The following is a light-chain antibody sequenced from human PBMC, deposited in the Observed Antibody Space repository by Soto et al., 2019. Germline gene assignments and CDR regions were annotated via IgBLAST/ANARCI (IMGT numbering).Light chain of an antibody. J-gene: IGLJ1*01. Sequence: QSALTQPASVSGSPGQSITISCTGTSSDVGGYNYVYWYQQHPGKAPKLMIYDVSNRPSGVSNRFSGSKSGNTASLTISGLQAEDEADYYCSSYTGSSTLVVFGTGTKLTVL. CDR2: DVS. CDR3: SSYTGSSTLVV. CDR1: SSDVGGYNY. V-gene: IGLV2-14*01.